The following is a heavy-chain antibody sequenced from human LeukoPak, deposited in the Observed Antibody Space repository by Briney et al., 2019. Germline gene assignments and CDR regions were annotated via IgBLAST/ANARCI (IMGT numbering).Heavy chain of an antibody. CDR1: GGSFSGYY. Sequence: ETLSLTCAVYGGSFSGYYWSWVRQAPGKGLEWVSAISGSGGSTYYADSVKGRFTISRDNSKNTLYLQMNSLRAEDTAVYYCAKDSLTVHEGTPWGQGTLVTVSS. V-gene: IGHV3-23*01. CDR2: ISGSGGST. J-gene: IGHJ4*02. CDR3: AKDSLTVHEGTP. D-gene: IGHD3-10*01.